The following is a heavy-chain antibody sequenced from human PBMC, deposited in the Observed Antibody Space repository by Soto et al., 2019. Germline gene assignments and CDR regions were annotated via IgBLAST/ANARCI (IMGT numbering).Heavy chain of an antibody. J-gene: IGHJ5*02. CDR3: ARTESGTFDP. CDR2: IYHSGST. CDR1: GGSISSGGYS. D-gene: IGHD1-7*01. V-gene: IGHV4-30-2*01. Sequence: QLQLQESGSGLVKPSQTLSLTCAVSGGSISSGGYSWSWIRQPPGKGLEWIGYIYHSGSTYYNPSLKSRVTISVARSKNQVSLKLSAVTAADTAVYYCARTESGTFDPWGQGTLVTVSS.